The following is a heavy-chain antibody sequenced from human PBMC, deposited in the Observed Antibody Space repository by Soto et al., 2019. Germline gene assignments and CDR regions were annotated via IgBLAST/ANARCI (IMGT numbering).Heavy chain of an antibody. J-gene: IGHJ5*02. CDR3: SRGSDPHKGGRT. D-gene: IGHD3-16*01. Sequence: QVQLQQWGAGLLKPSENLSLTCAVDSGSFSTYYCSWTRQPTGKGLKWIGEIHTSGDTDYNPSLSNRATISLDTSKNHFSQTLSSVTAADTAVYFSSRGSDPHKGGRTWGQGPLVTVSS. CDR1: SGSFSTYY. CDR2: IHTSGDT. V-gene: IGHV4-34*02.